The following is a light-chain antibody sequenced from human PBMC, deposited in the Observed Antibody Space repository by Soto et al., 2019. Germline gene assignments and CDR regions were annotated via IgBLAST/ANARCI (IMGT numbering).Light chain of an antibody. J-gene: IGLJ2*01. CDR1: MRDVGAYNL. CDR2: EVR. Sequence: QSALTQPASVSGSPGQSITISCAGTMRDVGAYNLVSWYQQHPGRAPQLIIYEVRNRPSGISFRFSSSKSGNTASLTISGLQAEDEADYYCSSYTSKSSLIFGGGTQLTVL. CDR3: SSYTSKSSLI. V-gene: IGLV2-14*01.